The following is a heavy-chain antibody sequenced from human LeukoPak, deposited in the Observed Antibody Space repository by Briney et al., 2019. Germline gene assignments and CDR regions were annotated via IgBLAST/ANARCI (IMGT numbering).Heavy chain of an antibody. CDR1: GFPFSEYW. CDR2: IKQDGSEK. J-gene: IGHJ6*03. D-gene: IGHD4-17*01. V-gene: IGHV3-7*01. CDR3: AREAEYGDYEDYYYYMDV. Sequence: PGGSLGLSCAASGFPFSEYWMTWVRQAPGKGLEGVANIKQDGSEKYYVDSVKGRFTISRDNAKNVLYLQMNSLRVEDTAVFYCAREAEYGDYEDYYYYMDVWGKGTTVTVSS.